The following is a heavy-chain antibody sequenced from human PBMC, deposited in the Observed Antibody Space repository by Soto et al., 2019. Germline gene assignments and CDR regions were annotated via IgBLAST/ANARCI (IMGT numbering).Heavy chain of an antibody. V-gene: IGHV3-48*03. CDR3: SMSGYSNAWYQFDY. Sequence: PGGSLRLSCAASGFTFRNYEMNWVRQAPGKGLEWVSYISSSGSTIYYADSVKGRFTISRDNVNDSLYLQMSSLRAEDTALYYCSMSGYSNAWYQFDYWGQGTLVTVSS. J-gene: IGHJ4*02. D-gene: IGHD5-18*01. CDR1: GFTFRNYE. CDR2: ISSSGSTI.